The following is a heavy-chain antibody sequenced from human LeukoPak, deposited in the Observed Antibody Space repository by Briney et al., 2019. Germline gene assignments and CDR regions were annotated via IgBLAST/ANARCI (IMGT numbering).Heavy chain of an antibody. V-gene: IGHV3-53*01. J-gene: IGHJ4*02. CDR3: ATAAYDSGSYIVNHDY. CDR1: GITVSSNY. D-gene: IGHD3-22*01. Sequence: GGSLRLSCVASGITVSSNYMSWVRQAPGKGLEWVSVIYRDGSTYYADSVKGRVTISRDNSKNTLYLQMSSLRAEDTAVYYCATAAYDSGSYIVNHDYWGQGTLVTVSS. CDR2: IYRDGST.